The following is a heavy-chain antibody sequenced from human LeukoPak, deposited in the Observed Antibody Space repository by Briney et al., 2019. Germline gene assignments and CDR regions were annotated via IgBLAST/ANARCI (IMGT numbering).Heavy chain of an antibody. J-gene: IGHJ4*02. CDR1: GGSFSGYY. Sequence: PSETLSLTCVVYGGSFSGYYWTWIRQPPGKGLEWIGEINRSGSTNYNPSLKSRVTISVDTSKNQFSLKLSSVTAADTAVYYCAGTFLAAAGAFDYWGQGTLVTVSS. CDR2: INRSGST. V-gene: IGHV4-34*01. D-gene: IGHD6-13*01. CDR3: AGTFLAAAGAFDY.